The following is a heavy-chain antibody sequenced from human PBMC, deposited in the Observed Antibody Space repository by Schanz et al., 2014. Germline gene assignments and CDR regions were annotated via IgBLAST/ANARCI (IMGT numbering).Heavy chain of an antibody. CDR2: ISAYNGNT. J-gene: IGHJ4*02. D-gene: IGHD1-26*01. Sequence: QVQLVQSGAEVKKPGSSVKVSCKASGGTFSSFGINWVRQAPGQGLEWMGWISAYNGNTNYAQKLQGRVTMTTDTSTSTAYMDLRSLRSDDTAVYFCARDNGRIPAANSFDYWGQGTLVIVSS. V-gene: IGHV1-18*01. CDR3: ARDNGRIPAANSFDY. CDR1: GGTFSSFG.